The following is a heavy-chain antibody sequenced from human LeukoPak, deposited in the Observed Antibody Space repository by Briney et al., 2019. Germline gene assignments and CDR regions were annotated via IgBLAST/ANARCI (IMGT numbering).Heavy chain of an antibody. Sequence: SGTLSLTCAVSGGSISSSNWWSWVRQPPGKGLEWIGEIYHSGSTNYNPSLKSRVTISVDKSKNQFSLKLSSVTAADTAVYYCAREKRFGELLSPYNWFDPWGQGTLVTVSS. CDR3: AREKRFGELLSPYNWFDP. J-gene: IGHJ5*02. CDR2: IYHSGST. D-gene: IGHD3-10*01. CDR1: GGSISSSNW. V-gene: IGHV4-4*02.